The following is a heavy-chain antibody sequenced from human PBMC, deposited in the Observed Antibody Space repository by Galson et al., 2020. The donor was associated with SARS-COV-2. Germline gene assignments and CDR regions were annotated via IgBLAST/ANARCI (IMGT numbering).Heavy chain of an antibody. CDR2: ISAYNGNT. CDR3: ARDGHSNYWASDFDY. J-gene: IGHJ4*02. Sequence: ASVKVSCKASGYTFTSYGISWVRQAPGQGLEWMGWISAYNGNTNYAQKLQGRVTMTTDTSTSTAYMELRSLRSDDTAVYYCARDGHSNYWASDFDYWGQGTLVTVSS. CDR1: GYTFTSYG. V-gene: IGHV1-18*01. D-gene: IGHD4-4*01.